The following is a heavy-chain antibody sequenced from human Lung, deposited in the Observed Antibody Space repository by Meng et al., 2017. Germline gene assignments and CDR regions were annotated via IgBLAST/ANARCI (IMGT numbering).Heavy chain of an antibody. D-gene: IGHD4-11*01. CDR1: GGSFSDYY. CDR2: INHSGST. V-gene: IGHV4-34*01. J-gene: IGHJ4*02. CDR3: ARGPTTMAHDFDY. Sequence: QVALQQWGAGLLKPSETLAPPCVVSGGSFSDYYWSWIRQPPGKGLEWIGEINHSGSTNYNPSLESRATISVDTSQNNLSLKLSSVTAADSAVYYCARGPTTMAHDFDYCGQGTLVTVSS.